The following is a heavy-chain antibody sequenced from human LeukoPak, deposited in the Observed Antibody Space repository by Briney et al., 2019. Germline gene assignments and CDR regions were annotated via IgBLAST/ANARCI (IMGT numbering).Heavy chain of an antibody. CDR2: ISYDGGNK. D-gene: IGHD2-21*02. CDR3: AREDIVVVTASNSVYYYYYGMGV. J-gene: IGHJ6*02. V-gene: IGHV3-30-3*01. CDR1: GFTFSSYA. Sequence: HAGGSLRLSCAASGFTFSSYAMHWVRQAPGKGLEWVAVISYDGGNKYYADSVKGRFTISRDNSKNTLYLQMNSLRAEDTAVYYCAREDIVVVTASNSVYYYYYGMGVWGQGTTVTVSS.